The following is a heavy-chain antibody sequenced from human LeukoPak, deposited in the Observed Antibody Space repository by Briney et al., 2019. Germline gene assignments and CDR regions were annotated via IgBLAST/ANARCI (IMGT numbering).Heavy chain of an antibody. D-gene: IGHD3-3*01. J-gene: IGHJ5*02. CDR3: ARLVLEWLGNWFDP. Sequence: SETLSLTCAVSGGSISSGGYSWSWIRQPPGKGLEWIGYIYHSGSTYYNPSLKSRVTISVDRSKNQFSLKLSSVTAADTAVYYCARLVLEWLGNWFDPWGQETLVTVSS. CDR1: GGSISSGGYS. CDR2: IYHSGST. V-gene: IGHV4-30-2*01.